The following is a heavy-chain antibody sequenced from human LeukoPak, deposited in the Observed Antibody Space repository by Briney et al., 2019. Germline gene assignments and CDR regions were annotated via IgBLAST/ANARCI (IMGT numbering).Heavy chain of an antibody. CDR3: ARDYSSSSWRLPFDY. CDR2: IHYTGST. J-gene: IGHJ4*02. V-gene: IGHV4-59*12. CDR1: DVSISRYY. Sequence: PSETLSLTCTVSDVSISRYYWSWVRQPPGEGLEWLGYIHYTGSTNYNPSLKSRVTISVDTSKNQFSLKLSSVTAADTAVYYCARDYSSSSWRLPFDYWGQGTLVTVSS. D-gene: IGHD6-6*01.